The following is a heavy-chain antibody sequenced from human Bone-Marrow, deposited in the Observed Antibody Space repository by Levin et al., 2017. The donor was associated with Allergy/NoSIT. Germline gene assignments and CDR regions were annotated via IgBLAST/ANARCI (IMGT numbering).Heavy chain of an antibody. J-gene: IGHJ3*02. D-gene: IGHD3-9*01. Sequence: SETLSLTCTVSGASIMSSSWWSWVRQVPGKGLEWIGEIYHSGNTNFNPSLQSRVTISVDISRNQFSLKLSSVIAADTAVYFCARGPRRYFDWGDGFDIWGQGTAVTVSS. CDR3: ARGPRRYFDWGDGFDI. CDR1: GASIMSSSW. CDR2: IYHSGNT. V-gene: IGHV4-4*02.